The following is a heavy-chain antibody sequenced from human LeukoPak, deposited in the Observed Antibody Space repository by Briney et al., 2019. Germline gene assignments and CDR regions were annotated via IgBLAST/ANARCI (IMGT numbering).Heavy chain of an antibody. CDR2: INPNSGGT. CDR1: GYTFTGYY. CDR3: ARDGTLGVVPAALAKYFQH. D-gene: IGHD2-2*01. V-gene: IGHV1-2*02. J-gene: IGHJ1*01. Sequence: ASVKVSCKASGYTFTGYYMHWVRQAPGQGLEWMGWINPNSGGTNYAQKFQGRVTMTRDTSISTAYMELSRLRSDDTAVYYCARDGTLGVVPAALAKYFQHWGQGTLVTVSS.